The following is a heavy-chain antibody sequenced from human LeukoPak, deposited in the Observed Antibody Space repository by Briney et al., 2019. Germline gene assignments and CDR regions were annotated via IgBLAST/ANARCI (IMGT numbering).Heavy chain of an antibody. J-gene: IGHJ6*02. D-gene: IGHD2-15*01. Sequence: SETLSLTCTVSGGSISSGGYYWSWIRQHPGKGLEWIGYIYYSGSTYYNPSLKSRVTISADTSKNQFSLKLSSVTAADTAVYYCARQDIVVVYGMDVWGQGTTVTVSS. CDR3: ARQDIVVVYGMDV. V-gene: IGHV4-31*03. CDR2: IYYSGST. CDR1: GGSISSGGYY.